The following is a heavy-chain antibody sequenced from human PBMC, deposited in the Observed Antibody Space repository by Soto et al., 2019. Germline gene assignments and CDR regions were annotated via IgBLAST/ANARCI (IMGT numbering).Heavy chain of an antibody. Sequence: SETLSLTCAVSGGSITSNWWSWVRQPPGKGLEWIGEIHHSGSFNYNPSLRSRVTISIDKSKNQLSLKLTSVTAADTAVHYCVRNDWYRLAPWGQGTLVTVSS. CDR2: IHHSGSF. CDR1: GGSITSNW. V-gene: IGHV4-4*02. J-gene: IGHJ5*02. CDR3: VRNDWYRLAP. D-gene: IGHD3-9*01.